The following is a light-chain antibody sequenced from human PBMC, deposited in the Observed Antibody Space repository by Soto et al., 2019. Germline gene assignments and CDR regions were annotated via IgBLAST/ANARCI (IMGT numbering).Light chain of an antibody. J-gene: IGKJ1*01. V-gene: IGKV3-15*01. CDR1: QRVSSN. Sequence: EIVMTQSPATLSVSPGERATLSCRASQRVSSNLAWYQQKAGQAPRLLIHGASTRATGIPARFSGSGSGTEFTLSISRLQSEDFAVYYCQQYNNWRTFGQGTKVEIK. CDR3: QQYNNWRT. CDR2: GAS.